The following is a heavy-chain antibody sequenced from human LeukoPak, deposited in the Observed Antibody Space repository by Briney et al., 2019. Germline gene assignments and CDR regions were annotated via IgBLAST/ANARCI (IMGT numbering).Heavy chain of an antibody. J-gene: IGHJ3*02. D-gene: IGHD3-3*01. Sequence: ASVKVSCKASGYTFTSYYMHCVRQAPGQGLEWMGIINPGDLRTTYAQKFQGRLTMTSDTSTSTVYMELSSLRSEDTAVYYCARLYGSGLNAFDIWGHGTKVTVSS. CDR1: GYTFTSYY. CDR2: INPGDLRT. V-gene: IGHV1-46*01. CDR3: ARLYGSGLNAFDI.